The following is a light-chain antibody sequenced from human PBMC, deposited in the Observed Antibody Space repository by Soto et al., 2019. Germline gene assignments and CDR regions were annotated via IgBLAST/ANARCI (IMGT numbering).Light chain of an antibody. Sequence: EIVMTQSPATLSVSPGERATLSCRASQSVRSNYLAWYQQKPGQAPRLLMHEISTRAPGIPARFSGSGSGTEFTLTISSLQSEDLAVYFCQQYSDWPLTFGPGTKVEI. CDR2: EIS. CDR1: QSVRSN. CDR3: QQYSDWPLT. V-gene: IGKV3-15*01. J-gene: IGKJ3*01.